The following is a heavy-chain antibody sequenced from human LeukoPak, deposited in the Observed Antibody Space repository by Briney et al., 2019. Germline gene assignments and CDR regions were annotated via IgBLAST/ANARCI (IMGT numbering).Heavy chain of an antibody. CDR2: IWYDGSNK. Sequence: GRSLRLSCAASGFTFSSYGMHWVRQAPGKGLEWVAVIWYDGSNKYYADSVKGRFTISRDNSKNTLYLQMKSLRAEDTAVYYCATEYSYAFDIWGQGTMVTVSS. D-gene: IGHD5-18*01. CDR1: GFTFSSYG. J-gene: IGHJ3*02. V-gene: IGHV3-33*01. CDR3: ATEYSYAFDI.